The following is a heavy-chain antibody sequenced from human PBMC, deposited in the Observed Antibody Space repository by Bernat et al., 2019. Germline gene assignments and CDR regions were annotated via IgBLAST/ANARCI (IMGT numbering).Heavy chain of an antibody. J-gene: IGHJ6*02. Sequence: EVQLLESGGDLVQPGGSLRLSCAASGFTFSSYAMSWVRQAPGKGLEWVSAISGSGGSTYYADSVKGRFTISRDNSKNTLYLQMNSLRAEDTAVYYCGLQHYYGSGSPPYYGMDVWGQGTTVTVSS. D-gene: IGHD3-10*01. V-gene: IGHV3-23*01. CDR3: GLQHYYGSGSPPYYGMDV. CDR1: GFTFSSYA. CDR2: ISGSGGST.